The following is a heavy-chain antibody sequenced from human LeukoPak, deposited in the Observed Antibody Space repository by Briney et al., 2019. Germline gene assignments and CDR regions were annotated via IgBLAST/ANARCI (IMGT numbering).Heavy chain of an antibody. CDR2: IIPILGIA. CDR1: GGTFSSYA. D-gene: IGHD3-9*01. CDR3: ARDRSFDWHNYYYYGMDV. V-gene: IGHV1-69*04. J-gene: IGHJ6*02. Sequence: SVKVSCKASGGTFSSYAISWVRQAPGQGLEWMGRIIPILGIANYAQKFQGRVTITADKSTSTAYMELSSLRSEDTAVYYCARDRSFDWHNYYYYGMDVWGQGTTVTVSS.